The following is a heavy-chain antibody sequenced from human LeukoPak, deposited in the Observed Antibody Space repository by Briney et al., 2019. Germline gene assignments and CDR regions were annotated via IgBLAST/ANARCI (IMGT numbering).Heavy chain of an antibody. J-gene: IGHJ5*02. CDR1: GGAFSSYA. D-gene: IGHD2-2*02. Sequence: SVKVSCKASGGAFSSYAISWVRQAPGQGLEWMGGIILIFGTANYAQKFQGRVTIIADESTSTAYMELSSLRSEDTAVYYCARYPTGDCSSTSCYTWWFDPWGQGTLVTVSS. V-gene: IGHV1-69*13. CDR2: IILIFGTA. CDR3: ARYPTGDCSSTSCYTWWFDP.